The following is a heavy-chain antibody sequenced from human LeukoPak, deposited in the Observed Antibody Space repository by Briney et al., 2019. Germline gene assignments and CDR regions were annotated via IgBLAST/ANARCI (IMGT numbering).Heavy chain of an antibody. Sequence: ASVKVSCKASGYTFIGNYMHWVRQAPGQGLEWMGWINPNSGGTNYAQKFQGRVTMTRDTSISTVYMELSRLRSDDTAVYYCARIRLEQWLVSNSDAFDIWGQGTMVTVSS. V-gene: IGHV1-2*02. D-gene: IGHD6-19*01. CDR3: ARIRLEQWLVSNSDAFDI. CDR1: GYTFIGNY. CDR2: INPNSGGT. J-gene: IGHJ3*02.